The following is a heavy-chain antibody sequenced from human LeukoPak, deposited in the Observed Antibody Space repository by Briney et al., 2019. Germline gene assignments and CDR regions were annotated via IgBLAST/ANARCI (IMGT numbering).Heavy chain of an antibody. Sequence: ASVKVSCKASGYTFTSYGISWLRQAPGQGLEWMGWISAYNGNTNYAQKLQGRVTMTTDTSTSTAYMELRSLRSDDTAVYYCARDKLMVRGVLRGVDYWGQGTLVTVSS. CDR2: ISAYNGNT. V-gene: IGHV1-18*01. CDR3: ARDKLMVRGVLRGVDY. D-gene: IGHD3-10*01. CDR1: GYTFTSYG. J-gene: IGHJ4*02.